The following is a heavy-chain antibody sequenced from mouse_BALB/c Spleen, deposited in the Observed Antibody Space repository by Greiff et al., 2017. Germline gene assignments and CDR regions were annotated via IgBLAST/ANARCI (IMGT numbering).Heavy chain of an antibody. CDR1: GYTFTSYW. CDR3: TRDGTTATRTWFAY. V-gene: IGHV1-69*02. J-gene: IGHJ3*01. Sequence: QVQLQQPGAELVRPGASVKLSCKASGYTFTSYWINWVKQRPGQGLEWIGNIYPSDSYTNYNQKFKDKATLTVDKSSSTAYMQLSSPTSEDSAVYYCTRDGTTATRTWFAYWGQGTLVTVSA. CDR2: IYPSDSYT. D-gene: IGHD1-2*01.